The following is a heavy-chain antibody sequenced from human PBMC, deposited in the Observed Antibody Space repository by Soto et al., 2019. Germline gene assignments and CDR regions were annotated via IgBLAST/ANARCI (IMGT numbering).Heavy chain of an antibody. CDR2: INPTGGSA. CDR3: VRDRGWFDP. V-gene: IGHV1-46*01. CDR1: GYSFTTYY. Sequence: QVQLVQSGGEVKRPGASVNVSCKASGYSFTTYYIHWVRQAPGQGLEWMGIINPTGGSATYAQKFQGRVTMTRDTSTSTVFMELNSLRSEDAALYYCVRDRGWFDPWGQGTLVTVSS. J-gene: IGHJ5*02.